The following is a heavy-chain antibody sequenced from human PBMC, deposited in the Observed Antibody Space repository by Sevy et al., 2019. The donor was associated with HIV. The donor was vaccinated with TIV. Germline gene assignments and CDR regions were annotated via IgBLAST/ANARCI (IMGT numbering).Heavy chain of an antibody. D-gene: IGHD5-18*01. CDR3: ARSSGYSYDGFDY. CDR1: GGSISSNY. J-gene: IGHJ4*02. V-gene: IGHV4-59*01. Sequence: SETLSLTCTVSGGSISSNYWSWIRQPPGKGLEWIGYIYSSGSSYNPSLKSLVSISMDTSKNQFSLKLNSVTVADTAVYYCARSSGYSYDGFDYWGQGTLVTVSS. CDR2: IYSSGSS.